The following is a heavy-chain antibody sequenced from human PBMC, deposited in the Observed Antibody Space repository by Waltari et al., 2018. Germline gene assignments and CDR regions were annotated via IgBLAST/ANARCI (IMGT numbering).Heavy chain of an antibody. CDR3: AKDRQLGKRDYFDY. CDR1: GGSISSYY. J-gene: IGHJ4*02. CDR2: IYYSGST. V-gene: IGHV4-59*01. D-gene: IGHD6-6*01. Sequence: QVQLQESGPGLVKPSETLSLTCTVSGGSISSYYWSWIRQPPGKGLEWIGYIYYSGSTNYNPSLKSRVTISVDTSKNQFSLKLSSVTAADTAVYYCAKDRQLGKRDYFDYWGQGTLVTVSS.